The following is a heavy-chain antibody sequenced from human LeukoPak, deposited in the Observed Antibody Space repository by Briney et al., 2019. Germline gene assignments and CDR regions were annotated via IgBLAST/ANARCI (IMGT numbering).Heavy chain of an antibody. CDR2: IYYSGSA. CDR3: ARHGSGVVATITSLDY. V-gene: IGHV4-59*08. J-gene: IGHJ4*02. CDR1: GGSISSFY. D-gene: IGHD5-12*01. Sequence: SETLSLTCTVSGGSISSFYWSWIRQPPGKGLEWIGYIYYSGSANYNPSLKSRVTISQDTSKNQFSLKLSSVTAADTAVYYCARHGSGVVATITSLDYWGQGTLVTVSS.